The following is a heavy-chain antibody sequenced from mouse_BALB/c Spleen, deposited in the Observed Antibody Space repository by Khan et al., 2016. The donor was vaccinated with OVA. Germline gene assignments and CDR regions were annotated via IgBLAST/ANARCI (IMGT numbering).Heavy chain of an antibody. CDR1: GYTFTSYT. Sequence: QVQLKESGAELARPGASLKMSCTASGYTFTSYTIHWLNLRPGQGLEWIGYINPSNGYTNYNQKFKDKATLTADKSSTTAYMQLSSLTSDDSALDCGVGDGAYHRNDGWFAYWGEGTLVTVSA. V-gene: IGHV1-4*01. CDR2: INPSNGYT. D-gene: IGHD2-14*01. J-gene: IGHJ3*01. CDR3: VGDGAYHRNDGWFAY.